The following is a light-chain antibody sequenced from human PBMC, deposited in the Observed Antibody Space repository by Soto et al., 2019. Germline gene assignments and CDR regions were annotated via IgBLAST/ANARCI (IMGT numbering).Light chain of an antibody. J-gene: IGKJ2*01. CDR1: QSISSW. V-gene: IGKV1-5*03. CDR2: KAS. CDR3: QQYNSYSGFT. Sequence: DIQMTQSPSTLSASVGDRVTITCRASQSISSWLAWYQQKPGKAPNLLIHKASSLQSGVPSRFSGSGSGTEFTLTISSPQPDDFATYYCQQYNSYSGFTFGQGTKLEIK.